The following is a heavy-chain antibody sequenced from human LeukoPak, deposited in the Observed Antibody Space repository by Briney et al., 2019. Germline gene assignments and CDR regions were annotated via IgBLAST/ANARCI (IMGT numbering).Heavy chain of an antibody. J-gene: IGHJ4*02. V-gene: IGHV3-11*04. CDR2: ISSSGSTI. CDR1: GFTFSDYY. D-gene: IGHD5-18*01. CDR3: AGTLAGYSYGYDPPEN. Sequence: GGSLRLSCAASGFTFSDYYMSWIRQAPGKGLEWVSYISSSGSTIYYADSVKGRFTISRDNAKNSLYLQMNSLRAEDTAVYYCAGTLAGYSYGYDPPENWGQGTLVTVSS.